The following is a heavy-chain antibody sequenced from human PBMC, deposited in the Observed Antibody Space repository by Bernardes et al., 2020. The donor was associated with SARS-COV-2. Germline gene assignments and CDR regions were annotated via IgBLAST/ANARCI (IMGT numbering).Heavy chain of an antibody. CDR2: IFYSGSS. CDR3: ATRTTRVRDAVDI. CDR1: GGSISSCGYY. Sequence: SESLSLTCTVSGGSISSCGYYWSWLLQHPGEGLEWIGYIFYSGSSYKNPSLKSRVTISVDTSKNQFSLKLSSVTAADTAVYYCATRTTRVRDAVDIGGQGTMVTVSS. V-gene: IGHV4-31*03. D-gene: IGHD2-15*01. J-gene: IGHJ3*02.